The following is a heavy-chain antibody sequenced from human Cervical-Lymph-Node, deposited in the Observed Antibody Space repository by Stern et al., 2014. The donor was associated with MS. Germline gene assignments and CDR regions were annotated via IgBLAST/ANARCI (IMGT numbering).Heavy chain of an antibody. Sequence: DQLVESGTEVKKPGSSVKVSCKASGGTFSNDAFNWVRQAPGQGLEWMGVIIPLFNKASYAPKFKDHVSITADKSTKTVFLELSGLTSEDTAVYYCARDSAMFPKPLQVEIDYWGQGTLVTVSS. CDR2: IIPLFNKA. V-gene: IGHV1-69*06. CDR1: GGTFSNDA. CDR3: ARDSAMFPKPLQVEIDY. J-gene: IGHJ4*02. D-gene: IGHD5-24*01.